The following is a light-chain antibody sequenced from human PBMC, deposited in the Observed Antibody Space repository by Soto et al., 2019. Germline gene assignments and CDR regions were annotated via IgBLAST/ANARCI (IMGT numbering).Light chain of an antibody. V-gene: IGKV2-28*01. CDR1: QSLLHSNGYNY. J-gene: IGKJ1*01. Sequence: DIVMTQSPLSLPVTPGEPASISCRSSQSLLHSNGYNYLDWYLQKPGQSPQLLIYLGSNRASGVTDRISSRGSGTDFTLKISRVEAEDVGVNYCMQALQAPVTFGQGTKVEIK. CDR3: MQALQAPVT. CDR2: LGS.